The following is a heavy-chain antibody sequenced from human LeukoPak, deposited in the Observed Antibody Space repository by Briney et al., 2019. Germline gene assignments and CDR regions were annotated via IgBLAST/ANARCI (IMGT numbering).Heavy chain of an antibody. Sequence: ASVKVSCKASGYTFTSYYMHWVRQAPGQGLEWMGIINPSGGSTSYAQKFQGRVTMTRDTSTSTVYMELSSLRSEDTAVYYCAIEITIFGVVIQHYFDYWGQGTLVTVSS. V-gene: IGHV1-46*01. CDR1: GYTFTSYY. CDR2: INPSGGST. D-gene: IGHD3-3*01. CDR3: AIEITIFGVVIQHYFDY. J-gene: IGHJ4*02.